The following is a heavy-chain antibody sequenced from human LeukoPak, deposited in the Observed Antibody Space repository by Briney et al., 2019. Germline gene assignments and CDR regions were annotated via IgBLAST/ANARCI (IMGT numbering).Heavy chain of an antibody. Sequence: ASVKVSCKASGFTFTSSAVQWVRQARGQRLEWIGWIVVGSGNTNYAQKFQERVTITRDTSISTAYMELSSLRSEDTAVYYCARAGSSGSSDYWGQGTLVTVSS. CDR2: IVVGSGNT. J-gene: IGHJ4*02. V-gene: IGHV1-58*01. D-gene: IGHD6-19*01. CDR1: GFTFTSSA. CDR3: ARAGSSGSSDY.